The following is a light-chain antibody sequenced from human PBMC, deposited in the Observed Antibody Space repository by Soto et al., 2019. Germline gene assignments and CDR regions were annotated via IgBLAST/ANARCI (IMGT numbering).Light chain of an antibody. J-gene: IGKJ2*01. CDR1: KGLVDNDAYSY. V-gene: IGKV2-30*01. CDR2: RVS. CDR3: MQGTHWPYT. Sequence: VVMTQSPLSLAVTLGEPASVSCRSSKGLVDNDAYSYLSWFQQRPGQSPRRLLYRVSNREPGVPDRFSGSGSGTDFTLTISRVEAEDVGVYYGMQGTHWPYTFGQGPRLEI.